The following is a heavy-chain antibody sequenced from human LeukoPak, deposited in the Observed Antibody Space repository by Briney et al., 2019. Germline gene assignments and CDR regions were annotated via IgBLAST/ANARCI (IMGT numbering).Heavy chain of an antibody. CDR2: ISSSGSTI. D-gene: IGHD1-1*01. J-gene: IGHJ3*02. Sequence: SGGSLRLSCAASGFTFSSYEMNWVRQAPGKWLEWVSYISSSGSTIYYADSVKGRFTISRDNAKNSLYLQMNSLRAEDTAVYYCARDHTGSDAFDIWGQGTMVTVSS. CDR1: GFTFSSYE. V-gene: IGHV3-48*03. CDR3: ARDHTGSDAFDI.